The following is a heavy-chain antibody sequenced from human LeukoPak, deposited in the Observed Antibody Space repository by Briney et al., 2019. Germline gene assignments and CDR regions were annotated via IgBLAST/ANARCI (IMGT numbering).Heavy chain of an antibody. D-gene: IGHD6-13*01. CDR2: MNPNSGNT. V-gene: IGHV1-8*01. CDR3: ARASQLAAAGGSFYYYYMDV. J-gene: IGHJ6*03. CDR1: GYTFTSYD. Sequence: ASVKVSCKASGYTFTSYDINWVRQATGQGLEWMGWMNPNSGNTGYAQKFQGRVTMTRNTSISTAYMELSSRRSEDTAVYYCARASQLAAAGGSFYYYYMDVWGKGTTVTVSS.